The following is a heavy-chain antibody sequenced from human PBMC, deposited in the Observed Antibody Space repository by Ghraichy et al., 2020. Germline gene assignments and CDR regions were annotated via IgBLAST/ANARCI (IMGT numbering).Heavy chain of an antibody. Sequence: ASVKVSCKASGYTFTSYYMHWVRQAPGQGLEWMGIINPSGGSTSYAQKFQGRVTMTRDTSTSTVYMELSSLRSEDTAVYYCARAGRKWEPQYLDAFDIWGQGTMFTVSS. D-gene: IGHD1-26*01. CDR2: INPSGGST. J-gene: IGHJ3*02. V-gene: IGHV1-46*01. CDR3: ARAGRKWEPQYLDAFDI. CDR1: GYTFTSYY.